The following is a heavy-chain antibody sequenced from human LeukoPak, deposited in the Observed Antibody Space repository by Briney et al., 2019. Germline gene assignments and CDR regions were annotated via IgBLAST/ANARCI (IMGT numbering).Heavy chain of an antibody. CDR3: AKTDRGRGVIVGTFNY. CDR2: ISYDGSNK. J-gene: IGHJ4*02. D-gene: IGHD3-10*01. V-gene: IGHV3-30*18. Sequence: GGSLRLSCAASGFTFSSYGMHWVRQAPGKGLEWVAVISYDGSNKYYADSVKGRFTISRDNSKNTLYLQMNSLRAEDTAVYYCAKTDRGRGVIVGTFNYWGQGTLVTVSS. CDR1: GFTFSSYG.